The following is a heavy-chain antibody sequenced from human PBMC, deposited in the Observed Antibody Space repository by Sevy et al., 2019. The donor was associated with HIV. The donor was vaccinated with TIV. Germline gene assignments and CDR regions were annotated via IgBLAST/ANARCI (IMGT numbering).Heavy chain of an antibody. J-gene: IGHJ3*02. Sequence: GGYLRLSCAASGFTFSSYEMNWVRQAPGKGLEWVSYISSSGSTIYYADSVKGRFTISRDNAKNSLYLQMNSLRAEDTAVYYCARDTSGHYLSGAFDIWGQGTMVTVSS. CDR1: GFTFSSYE. D-gene: IGHD3-22*01. CDR3: ARDTSGHYLSGAFDI. CDR2: ISSSGSTI. V-gene: IGHV3-48*03.